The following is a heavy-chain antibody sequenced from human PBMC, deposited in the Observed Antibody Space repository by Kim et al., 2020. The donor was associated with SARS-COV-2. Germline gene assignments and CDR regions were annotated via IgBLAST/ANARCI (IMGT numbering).Heavy chain of an antibody. V-gene: IGHV6-1*01. Sequence: SQTLSLTCAISGDRVSSNSAAWNWLRQSPSRGLEWLGRTYYRSKWYNDYAVSVKSRITINPDTSKNQFSLQLNSVTPEDTAVYYCARAFRGKYSSSSGWYFDLWGRGTLVTVSS. CDR1: GDRVSSNSAA. J-gene: IGHJ2*01. D-gene: IGHD6-6*01. CDR3: ARAFRGKYSSSSGWYFDL. CDR2: TYYRSKWYN.